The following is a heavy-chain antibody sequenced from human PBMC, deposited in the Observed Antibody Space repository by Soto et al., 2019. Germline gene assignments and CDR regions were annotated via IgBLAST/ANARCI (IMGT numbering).Heavy chain of an antibody. Sequence: QVQLVESGGGVVQPGRSLRLSCAASGFTFSSYAMHWVRQAPGKGLEWVAVISYDGSNKYYADSVKGRFTISRDNSKKTLYLQMNRLRAEDTAVYYCAKGLGGCDGDYNYFDYWGQGTLVTVSS. V-gene: IGHV3-30*14. D-gene: IGHD4-17*01. CDR3: AKGLGGCDGDYNYFDY. CDR1: GFTFSSYA. CDR2: ISYDGSNK. J-gene: IGHJ4*02.